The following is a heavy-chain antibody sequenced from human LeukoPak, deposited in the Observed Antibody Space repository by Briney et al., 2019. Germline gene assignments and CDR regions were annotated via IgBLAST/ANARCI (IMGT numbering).Heavy chain of an antibody. CDR2: IYTSGST. CDR3: ARQGIAAAGTDDAFDI. Sequence: PSETLSLTCTVSGGSISSYYWSWIRQPAGKGLEWIGRIYTSGSTNYNPSLKSRVTMSVDTSKNQFSLKLSSVTAADTAVYYCARQGIAAAGTDDAFDIWGQGTMVTVSS. V-gene: IGHV4-4*07. D-gene: IGHD6-13*01. J-gene: IGHJ3*02. CDR1: GGSISSYY.